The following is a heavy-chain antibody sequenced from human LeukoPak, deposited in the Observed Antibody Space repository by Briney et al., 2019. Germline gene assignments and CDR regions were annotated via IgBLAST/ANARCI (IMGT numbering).Heavy chain of an antibody. Sequence: VASVKVSCKASRYIFTDYAIHWLRQAPGQRPEWMGWMNAGNGNTKYSQKFQGRITLIRDTSAATAYMELSSLRHDDLAVYYCARGRGTSGSNRDFYYYYYMDVWAKGTTVTVSS. CDR2: MNAGNGNT. CDR1: RYIFTDYA. V-gene: IGHV1-3*01. D-gene: IGHD2-15*01. J-gene: IGHJ6*03. CDR3: ARGRGTSGSNRDFYYYYYMDV.